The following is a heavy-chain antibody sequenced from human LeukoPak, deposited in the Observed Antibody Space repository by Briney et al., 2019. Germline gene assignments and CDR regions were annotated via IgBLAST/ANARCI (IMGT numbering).Heavy chain of an antibody. D-gene: IGHD6-13*01. V-gene: IGHV3-21*01. CDR1: GFTFSSYS. Sequence: GGSLRLSCAASGFTFSSYSMNWVRQAPGKGLEWVSSISSSSSYIYYADSVKGRFTISRDNAKNPLYLQMNSLRAEDTAVYYCARTHRLIAAAGTVDYWGQGTLVTVSS. J-gene: IGHJ4*02. CDR2: ISSSSSYI. CDR3: ARTHRLIAAAGTVDY.